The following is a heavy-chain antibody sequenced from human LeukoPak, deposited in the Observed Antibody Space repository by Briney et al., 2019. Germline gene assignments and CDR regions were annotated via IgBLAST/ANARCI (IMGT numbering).Heavy chain of an antibody. J-gene: IGHJ3*02. CDR1: GFTFSSYG. CDR2: IWYDGSNK. CDR3: ARESFIAVAGQRGSNAFDI. Sequence: GGSLRLSCAASGFTFSSYGMHWVRQAPGKGLEWVVVIWYDGSNKYYADSVKGRFTISRDNSKNTLYLQMNSLRAEDTAVYYCARESFIAVAGQRGSNAFDIWGQGTMVTVSS. D-gene: IGHD6-19*01. V-gene: IGHV3-33*01.